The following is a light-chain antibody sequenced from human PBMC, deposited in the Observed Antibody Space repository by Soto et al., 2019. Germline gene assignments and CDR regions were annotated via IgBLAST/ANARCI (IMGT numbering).Light chain of an antibody. V-gene: IGKV2-28*01. CDR2: LGS. CDR1: QSLLHTSGDNY. J-gene: IGKJ5*01. CDR3: QQYNSYPIT. Sequence: DIVMTQSPLSLSVTPGEPASISCRSSQSLLHTSGDNYLDWYLQRPGQSPQLLIYLGSKRASGVSDRFSGSGSGTRFTLRISRVEAEDFATYYCQQYNSYPITFGQGTRLEIK.